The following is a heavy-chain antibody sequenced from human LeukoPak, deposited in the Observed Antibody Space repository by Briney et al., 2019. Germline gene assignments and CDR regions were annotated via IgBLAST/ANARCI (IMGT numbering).Heavy chain of an antibody. CDR1: GFTVSSNY. CDR3: ASTVDTAMDGYYYYYYMDV. D-gene: IGHD5-18*01. V-gene: IGHV3-66*02. J-gene: IGHJ6*03. Sequence: GGSLRLSCAASGFTVSSNYMSWVRQAPGKGLERVSVIYSGGSTYYADSVKGRFTISRDNSKNTLYLQMNSLRAEDTAVYYCASTVDTAMDGYYYYYYMDVWGKGTTVTVSS. CDR2: IYSGGST.